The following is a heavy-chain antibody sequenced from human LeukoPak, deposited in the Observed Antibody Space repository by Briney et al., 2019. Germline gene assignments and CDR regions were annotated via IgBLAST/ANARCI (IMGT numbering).Heavy chain of an antibody. J-gene: IGHJ4*02. V-gene: IGHV3-30*04. CDR1: GFTFSSYA. Sequence: GRSLRLSCAASGFTFSSYAMHWVRQAPGKGLEWVAVISYDGSNKYYADSVKGRFTISRDNSKNTLYLQMNSLRAEDTAVYYCTGEFDYWGQGTLVTVSS. D-gene: IGHD7-27*01. CDR2: ISYDGSNK. CDR3: TGEFDY.